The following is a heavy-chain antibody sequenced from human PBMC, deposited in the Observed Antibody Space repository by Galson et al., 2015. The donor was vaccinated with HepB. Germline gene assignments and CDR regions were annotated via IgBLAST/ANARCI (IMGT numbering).Heavy chain of an antibody. D-gene: IGHD4-17*01. CDR3: VRSSYYFDF. V-gene: IGHV3-73*01. J-gene: IGHJ4*02. CDR1: GFKFGDFA. CDR2: IRSTVNHYAT. Sequence: SLRLSCATSGFKFGDFAMHWVRHTSGKGLEWIGRIRSTVNHYATTYSESLKGRFTISRDDSKNTAYLEINSLEIEDTAVYFCVRSSYYFDFWGQGTLVTVSS.